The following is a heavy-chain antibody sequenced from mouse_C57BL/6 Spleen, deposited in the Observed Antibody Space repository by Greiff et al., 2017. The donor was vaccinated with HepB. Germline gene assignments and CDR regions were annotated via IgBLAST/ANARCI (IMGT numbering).Heavy chain of an antibody. Sequence: VQLQQPGAELVMPGASVKLSCKASGYTFTSYWMHWVKQRPGQGLEWIGEIDPSDSYTNYNQKFKGKSTLTVDKSSSTAYMQLSSLTSEDSAVYYCARRKDSYSNYFDYWGQGTTLTVSS. J-gene: IGHJ2*01. CDR1: GYTFTSYW. CDR3: ARRKDSYSNYFDY. D-gene: IGHD2-5*01. CDR2: IDPSDSYT. V-gene: IGHV1-69*01.